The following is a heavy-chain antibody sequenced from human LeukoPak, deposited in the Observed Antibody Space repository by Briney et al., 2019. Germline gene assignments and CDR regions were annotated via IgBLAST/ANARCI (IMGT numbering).Heavy chain of an antibody. CDR3: ARQMLFHSERWLQFFDY. Sequence: SETLSLTCTVSDDSITIYYWSWIRQPPGKGLEWIGYIDHTGITNYNPSLNSRVTISRDTSKNHFSLELSSATAADTAVYYCARQMLFHSERWLQFFDYWGQGTLVTVSS. D-gene: IGHD5-24*01. J-gene: IGHJ4*02. V-gene: IGHV4-59*01. CDR2: IDHTGIT. CDR1: DDSITIYY.